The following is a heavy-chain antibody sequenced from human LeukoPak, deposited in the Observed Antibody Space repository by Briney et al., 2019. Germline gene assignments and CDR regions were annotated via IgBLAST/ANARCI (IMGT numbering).Heavy chain of an antibody. CDR2: IYYGGST. Sequence: LDTLSLTCKVSGGSISSSCYYWGRIRPPPGQGLEWIGSIYYGGSTYSNPSLQSRVIISVDPFKNQFFVKLRSMTAADTAVYYCARDPRRLLWFGEGDYWGQGTLVTVSS. CDR3: ARDPRRLLWFGEGDY. CDR1: GGSISSSCYY. D-gene: IGHD3-10*01. V-gene: IGHV4-39*07. J-gene: IGHJ4*02.